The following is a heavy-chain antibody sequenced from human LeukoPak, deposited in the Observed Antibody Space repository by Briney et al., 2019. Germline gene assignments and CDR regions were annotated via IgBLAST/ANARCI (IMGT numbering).Heavy chain of an antibody. V-gene: IGHV3-33*01. D-gene: IGHD1-26*01. J-gene: IGHJ5*02. CDR3: ASDQVGSGGNWFDP. Sequence: PGGSLRLSCAASGFTFNNYGMHWVRQAPGKGLEWVATIWYDGSNKYYGDSVKGRSTISRDNSKNTLYMQMNSLRAEDTAVYYCASDQVGSGGNWFDPWGQGILVTVSS. CDR1: GFTFNNYG. CDR2: IWYDGSNK.